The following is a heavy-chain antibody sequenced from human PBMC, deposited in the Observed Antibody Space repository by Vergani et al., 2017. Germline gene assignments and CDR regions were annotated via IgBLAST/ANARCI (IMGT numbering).Heavy chain of an antibody. CDR1: GFTFKNNT. CDR2: SKNDGGKS. D-gene: IGHD1-1*01. Sequence: VQLVESGGGLVKPGGSLRLSCGASGFTFKNNTMTWVRQSPGKGLEWVSTSKNDGGKSHYADFVKGRFAISRDNSRNTLYLQMNSLRVEDTAVYYCGRGSDNYNWGQGALVTV. J-gene: IGHJ4*02. CDR3: GRGSDNYN. V-gene: IGHV3-23*04.